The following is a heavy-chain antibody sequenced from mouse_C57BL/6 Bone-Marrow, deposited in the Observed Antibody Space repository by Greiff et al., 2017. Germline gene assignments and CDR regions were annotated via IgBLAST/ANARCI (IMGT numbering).Heavy chain of an antibody. Sequence: EVKLVESGGGLVQPGGSLKLSCAASGFTFSDYYMYWVRQTPEKRLEWVAYISNGGGSTYYPDTVKGRFTISRDNAKNTLYLQMSRLKSEDTAMYYCAAFITTVDYWGQGTTLTVSS. J-gene: IGHJ2*01. CDR3: AAFITTVDY. V-gene: IGHV5-12*01. CDR2: ISNGGGST. D-gene: IGHD1-1*01. CDR1: GFTFSDYY.